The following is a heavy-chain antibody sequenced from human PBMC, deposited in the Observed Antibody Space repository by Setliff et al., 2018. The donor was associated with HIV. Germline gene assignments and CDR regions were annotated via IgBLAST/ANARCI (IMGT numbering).Heavy chain of an antibody. V-gene: IGHV5-51*01. CDR2: TFPADSDT. Sequence: PGESLKISCRGFGYSFGDYWIGWVRQKPGKGLEWMGITFPADSDTRVSPSFQGQVSISADRSTYAAFLQWTSLKASDTGMYFCARHRVDTSMLVVKSPGAFDLWGQGTLVTVSS. J-gene: IGHJ3*01. D-gene: IGHD3-22*01. CDR3: ARHRVDTSMLVVKSPGAFDL. CDR1: GYSFGDYW.